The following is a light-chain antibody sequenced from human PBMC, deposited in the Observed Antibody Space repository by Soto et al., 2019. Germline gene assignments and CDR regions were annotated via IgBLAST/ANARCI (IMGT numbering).Light chain of an antibody. CDR1: SSDVGGYNY. CDR3: SSYAGSSNSV. CDR2: EVS. J-gene: IGLJ1*01. Sequence: QSVLTQPPSASGSPGQSVTISCTGTSSDVGGYNYVSWYQQHPGKAPKLIIYEVSKRPSGVPDRFSGSKSGNTASLTVSGLQAEDEADYYCSSYAGSSNSVFGTGTQLTVL. V-gene: IGLV2-8*01.